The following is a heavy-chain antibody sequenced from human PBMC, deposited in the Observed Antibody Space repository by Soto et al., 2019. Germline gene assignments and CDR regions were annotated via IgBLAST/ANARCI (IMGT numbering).Heavy chain of an antibody. CDR2: IYYSGST. CDR1: GGSISSGGYY. CDR3: ARAWDEGVAIDY. D-gene: IGHD2-15*01. J-gene: IGHJ4*02. Sequence: QVQLQESGPGLVKPSQTLSLTCTVSGGSISSGGYYWSWIRQHPGKGMGWIGYIYYSGSTYYNPSVKSRVTISVDTSKNQFSLKLRSVTAADTAVYYCARAWDEGVAIDYWGQGTLVTVSS. V-gene: IGHV4-31*03.